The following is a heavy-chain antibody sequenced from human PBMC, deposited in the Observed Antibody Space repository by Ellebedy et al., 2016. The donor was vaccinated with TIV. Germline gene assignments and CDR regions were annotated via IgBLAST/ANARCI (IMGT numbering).Heavy chain of an antibody. D-gene: IGHD6-19*01. CDR3: ARFSGADY. CDR1: GFTXXSYW. V-gene: IGHV3-7*03. CDR2: INQDGSEK. Sequence: GESLKISCAASGFTXXSYWMNWVRHSPGKGLEWVANINQDGSEKYYVDSVKGRFTISRDNAKNSLCLQMNSLRAEDTAVYYGARFSGADYWGQGTLVTVSS. J-gene: IGHJ4*02.